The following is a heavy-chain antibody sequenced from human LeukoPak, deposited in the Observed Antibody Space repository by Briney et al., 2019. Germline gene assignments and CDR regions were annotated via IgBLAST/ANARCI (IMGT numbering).Heavy chain of an antibody. D-gene: IGHD5-18*01. J-gene: IGHJ6*03. Sequence: GGSPRLSCAASGFTFSGHAMSWVRQAPGEGLEWVSAVSGSGDNTYYADSVKGRFTISRDNSKNTLYLHMSSLRAEDTAVYYCACTAYYYYYLDVWGKGTTVTVSS. V-gene: IGHV3-23*01. CDR2: VSGSGDNT. CDR3: ACTAYYYYYLDV. CDR1: GFTFSGHA.